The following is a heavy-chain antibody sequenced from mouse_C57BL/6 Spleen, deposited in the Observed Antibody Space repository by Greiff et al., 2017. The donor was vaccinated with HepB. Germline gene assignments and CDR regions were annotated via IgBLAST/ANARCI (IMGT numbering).Heavy chain of an antibody. Sequence: QVQLQQSGAELVRPGASVTLSCKASGYTFTDYEMHWVKQTPVHGLEWIGAIDPETGGTAYNQKFKGKAILTADKSSSTAYMALRSLTSEDSAVYYCTRRDYYGSSYDYWGQGTTLTVSS. V-gene: IGHV1-15*01. CDR3: TRRDYYGSSYDY. J-gene: IGHJ2*01. CDR1: GYTFTDYE. D-gene: IGHD1-1*01. CDR2: IDPETGGT.